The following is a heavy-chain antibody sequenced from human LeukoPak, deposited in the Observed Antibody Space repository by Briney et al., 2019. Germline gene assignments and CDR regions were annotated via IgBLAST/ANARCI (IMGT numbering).Heavy chain of an antibody. Sequence: PGGSLRLSCAASGFTFSSYAMHWVRQAPGKGLEWVAVISYDGSNKYYADSVEGRFTISRDNSKNTLYLQMNSLRAEDTAVYYCARDRGPYYDFWSGYYTDYFDYWGQGTLVTVSS. V-gene: IGHV3-30*04. CDR1: GFTFSSYA. J-gene: IGHJ4*02. CDR3: ARDRGPYYDFWSGYYTDYFDY. D-gene: IGHD3-3*01. CDR2: ISYDGSNK.